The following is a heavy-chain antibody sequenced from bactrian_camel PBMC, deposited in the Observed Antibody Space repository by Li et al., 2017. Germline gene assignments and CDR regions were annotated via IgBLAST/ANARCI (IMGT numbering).Heavy chain of an antibody. J-gene: IGHJ4*01. CDR1: DDVSKYY. CDR2: IRRSGGET. D-gene: IGHD6*01. Sequence: VQLVESGGGSVQPGGSLRLACLASDDVSKYYMVWFRQAPGKEREGVAAIRRSGGETWYAGSVKGRFTISQDSARNTVYLQMNNLQPEDTATYYCAEGRGSRGEHCYSLNYWGQGTQVTVS. CDR3: AEGRGSRGEHCYSLNY. V-gene: IGHV3S40*01.